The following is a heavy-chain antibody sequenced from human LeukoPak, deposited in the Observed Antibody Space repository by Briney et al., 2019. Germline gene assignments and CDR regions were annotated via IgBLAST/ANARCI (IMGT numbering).Heavy chain of an antibody. J-gene: IGHJ6*02. CDR3: ARASLGRATSSVTRDYYYGMDV. Sequence: GASVKVSCKASGYTFTSYYMHWVRQAPGQGLEWMGIINPSGGSTSYAQKFQGRVTMTRDTSTSTVYMELSGLRSEDTAVYYCARASLGRATSSVTRDYYYGMDVWGQGTTVTVSS. V-gene: IGHV1-46*01. D-gene: IGHD6-6*01. CDR2: INPSGGST. CDR1: GYTFTSYY.